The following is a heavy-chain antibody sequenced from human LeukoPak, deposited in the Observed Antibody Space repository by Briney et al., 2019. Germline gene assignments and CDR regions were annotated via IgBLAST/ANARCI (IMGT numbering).Heavy chain of an antibody. CDR2: ISGSTGYI. CDR3: ARDRSSDWHFDF. Sequence: GGSLRLSCAASGFTFSIYAMNWVRQAPGKGLEWVSSISGSTGYIYYADSAKGRFTISRDNAKNSLFLQMNSLRAEDTAVYYCARDRSSDWHFDFWGPGTPVTVSS. V-gene: IGHV3-21*01. J-gene: IGHJ4*02. CDR1: GFTFSIYA. D-gene: IGHD6-19*01.